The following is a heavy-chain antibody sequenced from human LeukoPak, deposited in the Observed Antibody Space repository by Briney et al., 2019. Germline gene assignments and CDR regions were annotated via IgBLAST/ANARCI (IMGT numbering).Heavy chain of an antibody. CDR1: GFTFSSYG. CDR2: ISYDGSNK. J-gene: IGHJ4*02. CDR3: AKEEYISSWYPSDY. V-gene: IGHV3-30*18. Sequence: GGSLRLSCAASGFTFSSYGMHWVRQAPGKGLEWVAVISYDGSNKYYADSVKGRFTISRDNSKNTLYLQMNSPRAEDTAVYYCAKEEYISSWYPSDYWGQGTLVTVSP. D-gene: IGHD6-13*01.